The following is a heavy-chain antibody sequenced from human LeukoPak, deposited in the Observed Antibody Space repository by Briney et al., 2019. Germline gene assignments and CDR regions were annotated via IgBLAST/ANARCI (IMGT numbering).Heavy chain of an antibody. J-gene: IGHJ4*02. D-gene: IGHD1-26*01. CDR3: ARERTDFGSLRGDFDY. CDR2: IKQDGSEK. V-gene: IGHV3-7*01. Sequence: PGGSLRLSCAASGFTFSSYWMSWVRQAPGKGLEWVANIKQDGSEKYYVDSVKGRFTISRDNAKKSLYLQMNSLRAEDTAVYYCARERTDFGSLRGDFDYWGQGTLVTVSS. CDR1: GFTFSSYW.